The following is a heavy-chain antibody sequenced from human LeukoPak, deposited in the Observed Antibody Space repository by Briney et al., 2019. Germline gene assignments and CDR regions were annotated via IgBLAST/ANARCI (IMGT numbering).Heavy chain of an antibody. CDR1: GGSISSGGYY. Sequence: SETLSLTCTVSGGSISSGGYYWSWIRQHPVKGLEWIGYIYYSGSTYYNPSLKSRVTISVDTSKNQFSLKLSSVTAADTAVYYCARGKALGMDVWGQGTTVTVSS. J-gene: IGHJ6*02. CDR2: IYYSGST. CDR3: ARGKALGMDV. V-gene: IGHV4-31*03.